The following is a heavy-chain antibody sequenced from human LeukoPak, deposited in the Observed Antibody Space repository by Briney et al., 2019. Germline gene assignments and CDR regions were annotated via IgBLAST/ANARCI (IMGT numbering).Heavy chain of an antibody. Sequence: NPSETLSLTCTVSGGSISSGSYYWSWIRQPAGKGLEWIGRIYTSGSTNYNPSLKSRVPISVDTSKNQFSLKLSSVTAADTAVYYCARAWWVITHDAFDIWGQGTMVTVSS. D-gene: IGHD3-22*01. CDR2: IYTSGST. CDR3: ARAWWVITHDAFDI. V-gene: IGHV4-61*02. CDR1: GGSISSGSYY. J-gene: IGHJ3*02.